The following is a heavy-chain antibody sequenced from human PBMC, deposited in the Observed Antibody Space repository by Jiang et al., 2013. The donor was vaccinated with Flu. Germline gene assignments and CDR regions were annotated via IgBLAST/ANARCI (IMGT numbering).Heavy chain of an antibody. J-gene: IGHJ4*02. D-gene: IGHD5-18*01. CDR2: IWYDGSSP. V-gene: IGHV3-33*01. Sequence: RLSCAASGFPFNTYGMHWVREAPGKGLEWVALIWYDGSSPNYADSVRGRFTVSRDNSKNTLYLQMSSLRAEDTAVYYCARDPIQEGVPVVYFDNWGQGTLVT. CDR3: ARDPIQEGVPVVYFDN. CDR1: GFPFNTYG.